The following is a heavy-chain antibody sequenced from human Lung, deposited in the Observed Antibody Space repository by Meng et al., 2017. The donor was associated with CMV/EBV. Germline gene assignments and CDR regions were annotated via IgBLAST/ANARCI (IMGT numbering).Heavy chain of an antibody. D-gene: IGHD3-10*01. CDR2: IKQDGSEK. V-gene: IGHV3-7*01. CDR1: GFTFSSYW. Sequence: SCAASGFTFSSYWMSWVRQAPGKGLEWVANIKQDGSEKYYVDSVKGRFTISRDNAKNSLYLQMNSLRAEDTAVYYGARVRYSKGRGYYYGRDVWGQGTXVTVSS. CDR3: ARVRYSKGRGYYYGRDV. J-gene: IGHJ6*02.